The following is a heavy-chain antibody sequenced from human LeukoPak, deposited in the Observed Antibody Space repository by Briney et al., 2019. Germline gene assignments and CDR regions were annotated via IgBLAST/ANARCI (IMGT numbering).Heavy chain of an antibody. Sequence: GESLKISCAASGFTFSSYAMSWVRQAPGKGLEWVSAISGSGGSTYYADSVKGRFTISRDNSKNTLYLQMNSLRAEDTAVYYCAKKKSGYEFDAFDIWGQGTMVTVSS. J-gene: IGHJ3*02. V-gene: IGHV3-23*01. CDR2: ISGSGGST. CDR3: AKKKSGYEFDAFDI. D-gene: IGHD5-12*01. CDR1: GFTFSSYA.